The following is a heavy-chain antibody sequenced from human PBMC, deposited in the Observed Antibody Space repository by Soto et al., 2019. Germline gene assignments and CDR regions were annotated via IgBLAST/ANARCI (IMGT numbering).Heavy chain of an antibody. CDR2: IWYDGSNK. Sequence: GGSLRLSCAASGFTFSSYGMHWVRQAPGKGLEWVAVIWYDGSNKYYADSVKGRFTISRDNSKNTLYLQMNSLRAEDTAVYYCARYHIAEAGFFDYWGQGTLVTVSS. CDR1: GFTFSSYG. J-gene: IGHJ4*02. CDR3: ARYHIAEAGFFDY. D-gene: IGHD6-13*01. V-gene: IGHV3-33*01.